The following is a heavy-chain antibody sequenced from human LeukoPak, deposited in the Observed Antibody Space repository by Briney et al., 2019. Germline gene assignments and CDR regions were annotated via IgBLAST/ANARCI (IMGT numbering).Heavy chain of an antibody. Sequence: SGPTLVNPTQTLTLTCTFSGFSLSTSGVGVGWIRQPPGKALEWLALLFWNDDKRYSPSLKSRLTVTKDTSKNQVVLTMANMDPVDTATYYCAHRSATAAARGLYHFDYWGQGTLVTVSS. CDR2: LFWNDDK. CDR1: GFSLSTSGVG. V-gene: IGHV2-5*01. D-gene: IGHD6-13*01. J-gene: IGHJ4*02. CDR3: AHRSATAAARGLYHFDY.